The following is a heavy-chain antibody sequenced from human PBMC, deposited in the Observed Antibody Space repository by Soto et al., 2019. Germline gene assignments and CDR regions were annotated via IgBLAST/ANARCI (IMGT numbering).Heavy chain of an antibody. J-gene: IGHJ4*02. Sequence: QVQLVQSGAEVKKPGASVKVSCKTSGYTFTNYAIHWVRQAPGQRLEWMGRIYADNGNTRYPQKFQGRVTIIRDTSANTSYMELSSLTSQDTAVYYCARFSGDGSGNNFDYWGQGTLVTVSS. CDR2: IYADNGNT. V-gene: IGHV1-3*01. CDR3: ARFSGDGSGNNFDY. D-gene: IGHD3-10*01. CDR1: GYTFTNYA.